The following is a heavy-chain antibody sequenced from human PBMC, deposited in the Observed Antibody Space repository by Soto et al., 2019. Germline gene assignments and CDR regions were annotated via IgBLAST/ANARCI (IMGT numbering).Heavy chain of an antibody. V-gene: IGHV3-23*01. J-gene: IGHJ4*02. CDR2: FSGTTSNT. CDR3: AKGQRWELPFDY. Sequence: PGGSLRLSCAASGFIFSNYAMSWVRQAPGKGLEWVSAFSGTTSNTYYAPSVKGRFTISRDNSKNTLYLQMNSLKAEDSALYYCAKGQRWELPFDYWGQGALVTVSS. CDR1: GFIFSNYA. D-gene: IGHD1-26*01.